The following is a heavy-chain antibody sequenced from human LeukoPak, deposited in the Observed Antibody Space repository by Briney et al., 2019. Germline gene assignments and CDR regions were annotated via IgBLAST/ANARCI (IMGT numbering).Heavy chain of an antibody. V-gene: IGHV4-30-4*08. J-gene: IGHJ5*02. CDR2: MHYTGNT. Sequence: PSQTLSLTCTISGGSISSGDYYWTWIRQPPGKGLEWVAYMHYTGNTYYNSSLKSRLTISVDTSKNQFSLRLSFVTAADTAIYYCARHLSGSSWFDPWGQGTLVTVSS. CDR3: ARHLSGSSWFDP. CDR1: GGSISSGDYY. D-gene: IGHD1-26*01.